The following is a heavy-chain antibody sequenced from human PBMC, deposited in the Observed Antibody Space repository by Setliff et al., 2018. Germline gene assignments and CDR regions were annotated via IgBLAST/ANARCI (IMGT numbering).Heavy chain of an antibody. CDR3: ARKGISALSGAFDM. CDR2: IYTSGST. J-gene: IGHJ3*02. V-gene: IGHV4-4*07. D-gene: IGHD1-26*01. Sequence: KLRKTLSLTCTVSGGSISNYYWSWIRQPAGKGLEWIGRIYTSGSTNYNPSLKSRVTMSVDTSKNQFSLKLSSVTAADTAVYYCARKGISALSGAFDMWGQGTMVTVSS. CDR1: GGSISNYY.